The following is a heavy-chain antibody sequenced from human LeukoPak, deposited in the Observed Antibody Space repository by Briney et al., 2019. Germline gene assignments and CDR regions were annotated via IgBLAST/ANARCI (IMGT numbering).Heavy chain of an antibody. CDR2: IVVGSGNT. V-gene: IGHV1-58*01. J-gene: IGHJ4*02. CDR3: AAPHYRQGFDY. CDR1: GFTFTSSA. Sequence: SVTVSCKASGFTFTSSAVQWVRQARGQRLEWIGWIVVGSGNTNYAQKFQERVAITRDMSTSTAYMELSSLRSEDTAVYYCAAPHYRQGFDYWGQGTLVTVSS. D-gene: IGHD1-26*01.